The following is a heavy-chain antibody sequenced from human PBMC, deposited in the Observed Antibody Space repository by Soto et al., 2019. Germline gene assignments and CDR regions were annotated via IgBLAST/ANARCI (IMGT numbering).Heavy chain of an antibody. CDR1: GYTFTSYG. CDR2: INAGNGNT. CDR3: ARNFIYCSGGSSQNYNWFDP. Sequence: GASVKVSCKASGYTFTSYGISWVRQAPGQRLEWMGWINAGNGNTKYSQKFQGRVTITRDTSASTAYMELSSLRSEDAAVYYCARNFIYCSGGSSQNYNWFDPWGQGTLVTVSS. V-gene: IGHV1-3*01. D-gene: IGHD2-15*01. J-gene: IGHJ5*02.